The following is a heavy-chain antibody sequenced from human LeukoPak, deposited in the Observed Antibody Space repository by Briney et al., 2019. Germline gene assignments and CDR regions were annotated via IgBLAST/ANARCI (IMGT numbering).Heavy chain of an antibody. Sequence: PCTVSGYSISSGYYWGWIRQPPGKGLEWIGSIYPGDSDTRYSPSFQGQVTISADKSISTAYLQWSSLKASDTAMYYCARPPLPYWYFDLWGRGTLVTVSS. CDR3: ARPPLPYWYFDL. V-gene: IGHV5-51*01. CDR1: GYSISSGYY. CDR2: IYPGDSDT. J-gene: IGHJ2*01.